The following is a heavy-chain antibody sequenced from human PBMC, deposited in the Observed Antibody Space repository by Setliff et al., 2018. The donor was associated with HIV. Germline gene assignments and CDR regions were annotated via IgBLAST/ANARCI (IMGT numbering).Heavy chain of an antibody. CDR1: GFTFRSYT. CDR2: IRNHGPDR. J-gene: IGHJ4*02. Sequence: PGGSLRLSCAASGFTFRSYTMNWVRQAPGKGLEWVSSIRNHGPDRDYEDSVKGRFTISRDNAHNSFYLQMNNLRAGDTAVYYCARGGPPLEWSKYYFDFWGQGILVTVS. V-gene: IGHV3-21*01. D-gene: IGHD3-3*01. CDR3: ARGGPPLEWSKYYFDF.